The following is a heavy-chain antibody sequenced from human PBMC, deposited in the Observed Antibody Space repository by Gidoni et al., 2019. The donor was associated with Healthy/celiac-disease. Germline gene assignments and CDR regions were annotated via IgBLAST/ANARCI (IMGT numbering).Heavy chain of an antibody. V-gene: IGHV3-30-3*01. CDR1: GFTFSSYA. J-gene: IGHJ3*02. D-gene: IGHD6-13*01. Sequence: QVQLVESGGGVVQPGRSLRLSCAASGFTFSSYAMHWVRQAPGKGLECVAVISYDGSNKYYADSVKGRFTISRDNSKNTLYLQMNSLRAEDTAVYYCARYPGIAAGAMAFDIWGQGTMVTVSS. CDR3: ARYPGIAAGAMAFDI. CDR2: ISYDGSNK.